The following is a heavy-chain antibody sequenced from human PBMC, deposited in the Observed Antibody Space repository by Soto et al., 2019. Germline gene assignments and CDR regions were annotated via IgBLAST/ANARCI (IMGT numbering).Heavy chain of an antibody. J-gene: IGHJ6*02. Sequence: QVQLLQSGAEVKKPGASVKVSCKASGYTFTRSGISWVRQAPGQGPEWMGWISSYNGDTNYAQTFQGRDTMTTDTSTTTAYMELRSLKSDDTAVYYCARAGVAPYYYYGMDVLGQATPVTVSS. CDR3: ARAGVAPYYYYGMDV. CDR2: ISSYNGDT. CDR1: GYTFTRSG. V-gene: IGHV1-18*01. D-gene: IGHD5-12*01.